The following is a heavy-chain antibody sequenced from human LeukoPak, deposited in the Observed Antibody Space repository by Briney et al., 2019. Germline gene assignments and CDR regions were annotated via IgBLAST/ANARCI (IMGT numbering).Heavy chain of an antibody. D-gene: IGHD3-10*01. V-gene: IGHV3-23*01. CDR2: LSGSDGSTDGST. Sequence: PGGSLRLSCAASGFSFSNYAMSWVRQAPGKGLEWVSGLSGSDGSTDGSTYYADSVRGRFTISIDNSKNTLYLQMNSLRAEDTAIYYCAKGLRGERLADFDYWGQGTLVTVSS. CDR3: AKGLRGERLADFDY. J-gene: IGHJ4*02. CDR1: GFSFSNYA.